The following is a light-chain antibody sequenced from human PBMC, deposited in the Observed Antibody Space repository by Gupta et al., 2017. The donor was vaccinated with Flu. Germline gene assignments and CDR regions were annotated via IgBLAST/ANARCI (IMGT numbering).Light chain of an antibody. CDR3: QQYNSYPYS. CDR2: KAS. J-gene: IGKJ2*03. Sequence: DIQMTQSPSTLSASVGDRVTITCRASQSISSWLAWYQQKPGKAPKLLIYKASSLESGVPSRFSASGSGTEFTLTISSLQPDDFATYYCQQYNSYPYSLGQGTKMEIK. CDR1: QSISSW. V-gene: IGKV1-5*03.